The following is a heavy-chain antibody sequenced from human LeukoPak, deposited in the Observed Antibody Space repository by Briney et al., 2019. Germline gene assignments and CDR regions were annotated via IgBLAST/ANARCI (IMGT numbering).Heavy chain of an antibody. J-gene: IGHJ4*02. CDR1: GFTFSSYS. Sequence: GGSLRLSCAASGFTFSSYSMNWVRQAPGKGLEWVSSISSSSSYIYYADSVKGRFTISRDNAKNSLYLQMNSLRAEDTAVYYCARDLNFWSGYYTAIYYFDYWARKPWSPSPQ. CDR2: ISSSSSYI. CDR3: ARDLNFWSGYYTAIYYFDY. V-gene: IGHV3-21*01. D-gene: IGHD3-3*01.